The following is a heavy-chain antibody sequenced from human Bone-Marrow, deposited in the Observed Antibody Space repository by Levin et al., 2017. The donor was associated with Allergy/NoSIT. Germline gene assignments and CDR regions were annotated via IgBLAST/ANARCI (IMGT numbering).Heavy chain of an antibody. J-gene: IGHJ4*02. Sequence: SETLSLTCTVSGDSISSGGYYWSWIRQHPRKGLECIGYIFNSGTTYYNPSLKSRVTISVDTSKNQFSLKLSSVTAADTAEYYCARGEARLFPTLTGPLDSWGQGTLVTVSS. CDR3: ARGEARLFPTLTGPLDS. V-gene: IGHV4-31*03. D-gene: IGHD2-21*01. CDR1: GDSISSGGYY. CDR2: IFNSGTT.